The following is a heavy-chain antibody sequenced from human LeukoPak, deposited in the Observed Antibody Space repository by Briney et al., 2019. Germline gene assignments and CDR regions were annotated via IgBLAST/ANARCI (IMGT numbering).Heavy chain of an antibody. J-gene: IGHJ5*02. Sequence: GGALRLSCAASGFTFSSYWMSGVRQAPGKGLEGVANIKQDGGEKYYVDSVKGRFTISRDNAKNSPYLQLDSLRAEDTAVYYCASLTYHIVVVPDASKVGWFDPWGQGTLVTVSS. V-gene: IGHV3-7*01. CDR3: ASLTYHIVVVPDASKVGWFDP. CDR2: IKQDGGEK. D-gene: IGHD2-2*01. CDR1: GFTFSSYW.